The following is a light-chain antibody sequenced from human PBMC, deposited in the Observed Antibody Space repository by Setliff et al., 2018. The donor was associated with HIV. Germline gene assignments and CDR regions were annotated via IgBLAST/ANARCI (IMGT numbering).Light chain of an antibody. V-gene: IGLV2-8*01. CDR3: SSYAGGNNMV. CDR1: SSDVGGYNY. Sequence: QSVLTQPPSASGSPGQSVPISCTGTSSDVGGYNYVSWYQQHPGKAPKVMIYEVNKRPSGVPDRFSGSKSGNTASLTVSGLQADDEADYYCSSYAGGNNMVFGGGTKVTVL. CDR2: EVN. J-gene: IGLJ3*02.